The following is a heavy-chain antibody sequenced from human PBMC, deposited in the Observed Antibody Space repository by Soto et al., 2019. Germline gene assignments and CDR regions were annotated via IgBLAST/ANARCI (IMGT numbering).Heavy chain of an antibody. CDR3: PKSVRILGVVIGAFDF. CDR1: GFSLSTSGVG. J-gene: IGHJ3*01. V-gene: IGHV2-5*02. Sequence: VSGPTLVNPTQTLTLTCTFSGFSLSTSGVGVGWIRQPPGKALEWLALIYWDDDKRYSPSLKSRLTITKDTSKNQVVLTMTNMNTVDTATYYFPKSVRILGVVIGAFDFWAKGKM. CDR2: IYWDDDK. D-gene: IGHD3-3*01.